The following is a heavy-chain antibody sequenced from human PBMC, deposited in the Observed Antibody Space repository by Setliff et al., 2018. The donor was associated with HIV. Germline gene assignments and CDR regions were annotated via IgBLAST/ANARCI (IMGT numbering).Heavy chain of an antibody. V-gene: IGHV3-23*01. CDR1: GFTFSSYA. CDR3: AKDPRAAVATICDY. Sequence: GGSLRLSCAASGFTFSSYAMSWVRQAPGKGLEWVSAISGSGGSTYYADSVKGRFTISRDNSKNTLYLQRNSLRAEDTAVYYWAKDPRAAVATICDYWGQGTPVTVSS. J-gene: IGHJ4*02. CDR2: ISGSGGST. D-gene: IGHD5-12*01.